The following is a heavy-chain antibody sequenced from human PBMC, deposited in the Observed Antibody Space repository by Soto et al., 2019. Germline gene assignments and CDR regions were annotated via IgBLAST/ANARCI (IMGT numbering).Heavy chain of an antibody. Sequence: QVQLQESGPGLVKPSETLSLTCTVSGGSITRGGYYWSWIRQHPGKGLEWIGYIYNSGTTYYNPSLKSRVTLAVDTCNNQFSLKLTSVTAADTAVYYCARDPAPWGQGTLVTVSS. CDR1: GGSITRGGYY. CDR3: ARDPAP. CDR2: IYNSGTT. V-gene: IGHV4-31*03. J-gene: IGHJ5*02.